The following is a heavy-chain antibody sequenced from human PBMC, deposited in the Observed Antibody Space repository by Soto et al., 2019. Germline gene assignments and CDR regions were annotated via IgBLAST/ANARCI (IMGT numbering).Heavy chain of an antibody. CDR3: ARLGYSYGPYYYYGMDV. Sequence: GESLKISCKGSGYSFTSYWISWVRQMPGKGLEWMGRIDPSDSYTNYSPSFQGHVTISADKSISTAYLQWSSLKASDTAMYYCARLGYSYGPYYYYGMDVWGQGTTVTSP. V-gene: IGHV5-10-1*01. CDR2: IDPSDSYT. CDR1: GYSFTSYW. J-gene: IGHJ6*02. D-gene: IGHD5-18*01.